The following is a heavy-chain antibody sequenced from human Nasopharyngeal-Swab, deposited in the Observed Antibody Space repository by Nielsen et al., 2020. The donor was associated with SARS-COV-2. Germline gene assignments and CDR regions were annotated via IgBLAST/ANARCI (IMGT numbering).Heavy chain of an antibody. CDR1: GFIFSASA. CDR3: TTDFYFDY. CDR2: IGDKDHNYAT. J-gene: IGHJ4*02. V-gene: IGHV3-73*01. Sequence: GESLKISCAASGFIFSASAIHWVRQASGKGLEWVGRIGDKDHNYATTYGASVQGRFTISRDDSKNPAFLQMDSLKTEDTALYYCTTDFYFDYWGQGTLVTVSS.